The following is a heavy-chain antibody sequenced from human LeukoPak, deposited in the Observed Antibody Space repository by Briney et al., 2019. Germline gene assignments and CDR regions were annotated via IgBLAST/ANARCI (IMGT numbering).Heavy chain of an antibody. D-gene: IGHD3-3*01. Sequence: PSETLSLTCTVSGGSVSSGSYYWSWFRQPPGKGLEWIGYIYYSGSTNYNPSLKSRVTISVDTSKNQFSLKLSSVTAADTAVFYCARVASGYDVFDIWGQGTMVTVSS. V-gene: IGHV4-61*01. CDR2: IYYSGST. J-gene: IGHJ3*02. CDR3: ARVASGYDVFDI. CDR1: GGSVSSGSYY.